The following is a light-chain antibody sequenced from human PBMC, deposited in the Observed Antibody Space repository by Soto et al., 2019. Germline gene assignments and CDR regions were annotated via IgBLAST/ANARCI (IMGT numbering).Light chain of an antibody. CDR3: QQHTISMYT. CDR2: RAF. J-gene: IGKJ2*01. CDR1: QSVARD. Sequence: EIVLTQSPGTLSLSPGETATLSCRASQSVARDLSWYQQKPGQAPRLLISRAFIGATGIPDRFSGSGSGTDFTLTINRLEPEDSAVYYCQQHTISMYTFGQGTKLETK. V-gene: IGKV3-20*01.